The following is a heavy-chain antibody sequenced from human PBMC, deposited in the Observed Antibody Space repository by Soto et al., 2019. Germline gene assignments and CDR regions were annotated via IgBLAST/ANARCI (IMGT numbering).Heavy chain of an antibody. J-gene: IGHJ6*04. CDR1: GFTFSSYG. D-gene: IGHD3-3*01. V-gene: IGHV3-33*01. CDR2: IWYDGSNK. CDR3: AREYDFWSGYPGMDV. Sequence: QVQLVESGGGVVQPGRSLRLSCAASGFTFSSYGMHWVRQAPGKGLEWVAAIWYDGSNKYYADSVKGRFTISRDNSKNTLYLQMNSLRAEDTAVYYCAREYDFWSGYPGMDVWGKGTTVTVSS.